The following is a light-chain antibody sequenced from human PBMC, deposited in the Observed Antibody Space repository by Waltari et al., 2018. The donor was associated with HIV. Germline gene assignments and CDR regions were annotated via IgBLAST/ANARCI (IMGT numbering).Light chain of an antibody. J-gene: IGLJ2*01. CDR3: QVWDRSYKEAV. CDR1: NIGRNS. Sequence: SYVFTQAPSVSVAPGQPATISCGNIGRNSVPGYRQEPGRAPLLVVLDDVYRSSGIPARFSGARSGERATLTIRGVEAGDEADYYCQVWDRSYKEAVFGGGT. V-gene: IGLV3-21*02. CDR2: DDV.